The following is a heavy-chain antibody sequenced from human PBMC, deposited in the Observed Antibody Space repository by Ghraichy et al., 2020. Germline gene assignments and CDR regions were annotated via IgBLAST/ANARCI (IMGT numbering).Heavy chain of an antibody. J-gene: IGHJ3*02. Sequence: GESLNISCAASAFTFSSYWMSWVRQSPGKGLEWVANIKQDGSEKYYVDSVKGRFTISRDNVKNSLYLQMNSLRAEDTAVYYCARRADYYDTSRAFDIWGQGTLVTVSS. V-gene: IGHV3-7*01. D-gene: IGHD3-22*01. CDR1: AFTFSSYW. CDR2: IKQDGSEK. CDR3: ARRADYYDTSRAFDI.